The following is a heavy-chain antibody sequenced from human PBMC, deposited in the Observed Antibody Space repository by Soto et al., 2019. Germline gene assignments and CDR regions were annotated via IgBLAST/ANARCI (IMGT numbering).Heavy chain of an antibody. CDR2: ISAYNGNT. V-gene: IGHV1-18*04. Sequence: QVQLVQSGAEVKKPGASVKVSCKASGYTFTSYGISWVRQSPGQVLEWMGWISAYNGNTNYAQKLQGRVTMTTDTSTSTAYMELRSLRSDDTAVYYCARVIEHCTNGVCYKGWFDPWGQGTLVTVSS. D-gene: IGHD2-8*01. CDR3: ARVIEHCTNGVCYKGWFDP. CDR1: GYTFTSYG. J-gene: IGHJ5*02.